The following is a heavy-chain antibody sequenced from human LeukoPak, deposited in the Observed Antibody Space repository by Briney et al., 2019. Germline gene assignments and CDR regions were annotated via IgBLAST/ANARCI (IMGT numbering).Heavy chain of an antibody. D-gene: IGHD3-16*01. Sequence: SVKVSCKASGFTFSSSTIQWVRQARGRRLEWMGWIVVGSGNTNYAQNFQERVTITRDMSTSTAYMEVSSLRSEDTAVYYCAADLPGGAMFDPWGQGTLVTVSS. CDR2: IVVGSGNT. CDR3: AADLPGGAMFDP. V-gene: IGHV1-58*02. J-gene: IGHJ5*02. CDR1: GFTFSSST.